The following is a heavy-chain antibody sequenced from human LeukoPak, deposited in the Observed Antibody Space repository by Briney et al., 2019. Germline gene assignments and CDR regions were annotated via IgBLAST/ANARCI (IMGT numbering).Heavy chain of an antibody. D-gene: IGHD6-19*01. CDR1: GYTFTGYY. J-gene: IGHJ4*02. CDR2: INPNSGGT. CDR3: ARDYAYSSGRYNFDY. V-gene: IGHV1-2*06. Sequence: GASVKVSCKASGYTFTGYYMHWVRQAPGQGLEWMGRINPNSGGTNYAQKFQGRVTMTRDTSISTAYMELSRLRSDDTAVYYCARDYAYSSGRYNFDYWGQGTLVTVSS.